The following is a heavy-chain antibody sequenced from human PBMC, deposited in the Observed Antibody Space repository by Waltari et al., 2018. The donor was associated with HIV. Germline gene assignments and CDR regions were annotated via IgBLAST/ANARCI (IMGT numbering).Heavy chain of an antibody. V-gene: IGHV3-72*01. CDR3: ARGRAGKSSYYYYCMDV. CDR2: TRNKLNGYTT. J-gene: IGHJ6*03. D-gene: IGHD1-1*01. Sequence: EVQVVESGGGLVQPGGSMRLSCAASGFTLSAHYMDWVRPAPGKGLEWVGRTRNKLNGYTTEYAASVKGRFTISRDDSKNSLSLQMNSLKTEDTAVYYCARGRAGKSSYYYYCMDVWGKGTTVTVSS. CDR1: GFTLSAHY.